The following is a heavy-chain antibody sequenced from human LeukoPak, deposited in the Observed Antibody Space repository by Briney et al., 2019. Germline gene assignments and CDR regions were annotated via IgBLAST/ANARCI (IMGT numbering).Heavy chain of an antibody. J-gene: IGHJ4*02. D-gene: IGHD3-10*01. V-gene: IGHV3-23*01. CDR3: AKAATKTFGSGSYSADY. CDR1: GFTFSSYA. CDR2: ICGSGGNT. Sequence: GGSLRLACAASGFTFSSYAMSWVRQAPGKGLEWVSCICGSGGNTYYADSVKGRFTISRDNSKNTLYLQMNSLRAEDTAVYYCAKAATKTFGSGSYSADYWGQGTLVTVS.